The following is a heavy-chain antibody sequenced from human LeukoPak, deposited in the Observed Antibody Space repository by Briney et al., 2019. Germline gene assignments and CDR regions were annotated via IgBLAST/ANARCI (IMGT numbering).Heavy chain of an antibody. Sequence: SETLSLTCTVSGGSITSYYWSWIRQAPGKGLEWIGYIYYSGSTNYNPSLKSRVTISVDTSKNQFSLKLSSVTAADTAVYYCARQLYSSGWYGFNYWGQGTLVTVSS. CDR2: IYYSGST. CDR1: GGSITSYY. V-gene: IGHV4-59*01. CDR3: ARQLYSSGWYGFNY. J-gene: IGHJ4*02. D-gene: IGHD6-19*01.